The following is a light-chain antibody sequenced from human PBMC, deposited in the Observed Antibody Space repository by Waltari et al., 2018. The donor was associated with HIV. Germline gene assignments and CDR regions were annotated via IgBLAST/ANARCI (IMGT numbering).Light chain of an antibody. CDR3: QQYNNWPGIT. Sequence: EIVLPQSPVTLSMSPVERAHLSCRASQSVSTNLAWYQQKPGQAPRLLSYGASTGATGIPARFSGSGSGTEFTLTISSLQSEDFAVYYCQQYNNWPGITFGPGTKVDIK. V-gene: IGKV3-15*01. CDR2: GAS. CDR1: QSVSTN. J-gene: IGKJ3*01.